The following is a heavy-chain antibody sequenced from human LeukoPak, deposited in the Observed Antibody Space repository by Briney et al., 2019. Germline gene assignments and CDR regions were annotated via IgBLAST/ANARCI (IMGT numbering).Heavy chain of an antibody. CDR2: TGSTGVST. CDR1: GFTFSSYA. D-gene: IGHD2-2*01. Sequence: GGSLRLSCAAPGFTFSSYAMNWVCQAPGKGLEWVSATGSTGVSTFYADSVKGRFTVSRDNSKNTLSLQMNSLRAEDTAVYYCAKDPGVVPAHYFDYWGQGILVTVSS. V-gene: IGHV3-23*01. CDR3: AKDPGVVPAHYFDY. J-gene: IGHJ4*02.